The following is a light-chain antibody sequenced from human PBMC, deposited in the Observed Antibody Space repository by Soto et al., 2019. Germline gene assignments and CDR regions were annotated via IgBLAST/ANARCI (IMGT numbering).Light chain of an antibody. CDR1: QGISSY. Sequence: DIQLTQSPSFLSAAXXDRVXITCQASQGISSYLAWDQQKPGKAPKLXXYAASTLQSGVPSRFSGSGSGTEFTLTISSLQPEDFATYYYQQLNSYPSITFGQGTRLEIK. CDR3: QQLNSYPSIT. J-gene: IGKJ5*01. V-gene: IGKV1-9*01. CDR2: AAS.